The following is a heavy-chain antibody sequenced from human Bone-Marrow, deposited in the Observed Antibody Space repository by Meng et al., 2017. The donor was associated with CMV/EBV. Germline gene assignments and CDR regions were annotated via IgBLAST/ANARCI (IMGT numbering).Heavy chain of an antibody. V-gene: IGHV4-34*01. CDR3: ARGYASGYPF. Sequence: GSLRLSCAVYGGSFSGYYWSWIRQPPGKGLEWNGEINHSGSTNYNPSLKSRVTLSVDTSKNQYSLKLSSVTAADTAVYYCARGYASGYPFWGQGTLVTVSS. J-gene: IGHJ4*02. D-gene: IGHD3-3*01. CDR1: GGSFSGYY. CDR2: INHSGST.